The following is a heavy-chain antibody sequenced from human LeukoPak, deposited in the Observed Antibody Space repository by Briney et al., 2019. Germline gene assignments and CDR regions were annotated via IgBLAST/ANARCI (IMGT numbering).Heavy chain of an antibody. CDR1: GYTFTVYY. Sequence: ASVKVSCTASGYTFTVYYMHWVRQAPGQGLEWMGRINPNSGGTNYAQKFQGRVTMTRDTSISTAYMELSRLRSDDTAVYYCARHYYGSGSPNPYNWFDPWGQGTLVTVSS. V-gene: IGHV1-2*06. CDR2: INPNSGGT. D-gene: IGHD3-10*01. J-gene: IGHJ5*02. CDR3: ARHYYGSGSPNPYNWFDP.